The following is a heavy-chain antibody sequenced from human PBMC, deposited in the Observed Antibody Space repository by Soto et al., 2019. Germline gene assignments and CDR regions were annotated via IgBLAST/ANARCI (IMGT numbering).Heavy chain of an antibody. Sequence: LRLSCAASGFTFSNAWMNWVRQAPGKGLEWVGRIKSKTDGGTTDYAAPVKGRFTISRDDSKNTLYLQMNSLKTEDTAVYYCTSFNAIYYYYGMDVWGQGTTVTVSS. CDR2: IKSKTDGGTT. D-gene: IGHD3-16*01. V-gene: IGHV3-15*07. CDR1: GFTFSNAW. J-gene: IGHJ6*02. CDR3: TSFNAIYYYYGMDV.